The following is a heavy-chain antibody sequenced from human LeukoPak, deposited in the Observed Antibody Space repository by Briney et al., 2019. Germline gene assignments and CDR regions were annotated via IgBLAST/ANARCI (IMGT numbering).Heavy chain of an antibody. CDR1: CGSISSYY. CDR2: ISSTGDT. CDR3: ARHRPRSGQAY. D-gene: IGHD5-12*01. Sequence: SETLSLTCTVSCGSISSYYGSCIRQPPGKGLEWMGYISSTGDTHYNPSLKSRVTISGDTPKNQFSLKLISVTAAHTSVYYCARHRPRSGQAYSGQGKLVTVSS. J-gene: IGHJ4*02. V-gene: IGHV4-59*08.